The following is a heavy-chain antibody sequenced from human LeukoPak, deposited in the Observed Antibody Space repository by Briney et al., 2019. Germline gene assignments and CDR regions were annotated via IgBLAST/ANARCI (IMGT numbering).Heavy chain of an antibody. Sequence: SETLSLTCTVSGGSISSYYWSWIRQPPGKGLEWIGYIYYSGSTNYNPSLKSRVTVSVDTSKNQFSLKLSSVTAADTAVYYCATRPDIAAAGPGWFDPWGQGTLVTVSS. V-gene: IGHV4-59*12. CDR3: ATRPDIAAAGPGWFDP. D-gene: IGHD6-13*01. CDR1: GGSISSYY. J-gene: IGHJ5*02. CDR2: IYYSGST.